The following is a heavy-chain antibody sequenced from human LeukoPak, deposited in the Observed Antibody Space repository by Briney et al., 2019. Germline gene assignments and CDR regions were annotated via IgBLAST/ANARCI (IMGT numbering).Heavy chain of an antibody. D-gene: IGHD3-10*01. CDR3: AKEMRGTMVRGVITLFDH. CDR2: ISGSGGST. V-gene: IGHV3-23*01. Sequence: GGSLRLSCAASGFTFSSCAMSWVRQAPGKGLEWVSGISGSGGSTHYADSVKGRFTISRDNSKNTPYLQMNSLRAEDTAVYYCAKEMRGTMVRGVITLFDHWGQGTLVTVSS. J-gene: IGHJ4*02. CDR1: GFTFSSCA.